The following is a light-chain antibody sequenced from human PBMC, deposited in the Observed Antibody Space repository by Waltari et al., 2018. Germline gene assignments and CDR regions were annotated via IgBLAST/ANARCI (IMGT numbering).Light chain of an antibody. V-gene: IGKV3-11*01. J-gene: IGKJ1*01. CDR1: QSVSTY. Sequence: EIVLTQSPDTLSFSPGERATLSCRASQSVSTYLAWYQQKPGQAPRLLIYSASYRATGVPARFSGSGSGTDFTLTISSLEPEDFAVYYCQQRSNWPRTFGQGTKVEIK. CDR2: SAS. CDR3: QQRSNWPRT.